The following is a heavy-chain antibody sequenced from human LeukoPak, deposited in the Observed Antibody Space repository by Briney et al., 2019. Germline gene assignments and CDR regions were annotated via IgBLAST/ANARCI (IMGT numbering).Heavy chain of an antibody. CDR1: GFTFSDYY. D-gene: IGHD3-10*01. V-gene: IGHV3-11*01. CDR2: ISSSGSTI. Sequence: GGSLRLSCAASGFTFSDYYMSWIRQAPGKGLEGVSYISSSGSTIYYADSVKGRFTISRDNAKNSLYLQMNSLRAEDTAVYYCARWLRGFGELLPDYYYYGMDVWGQGTTVTVSS. CDR3: ARWLRGFGELLPDYYYYGMDV. J-gene: IGHJ6*02.